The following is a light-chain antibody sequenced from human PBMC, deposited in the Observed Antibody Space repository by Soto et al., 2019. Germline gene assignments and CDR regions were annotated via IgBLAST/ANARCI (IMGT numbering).Light chain of an antibody. CDR2: DAS. CDR3: QQRHNLPHT. V-gene: IGKV1-33*01. CDR1: QDVRKY. J-gene: IGKJ3*01. Sequence: DIQMTQSPSSLSASVGDRVTITCQASQDVRKYLSWYQQKARKAPKLQIYDASNLETGVPSRFSGSGSGTDFTFTISSLQPEDIATYYCQQRHNLPHTFGPGTKVDIK.